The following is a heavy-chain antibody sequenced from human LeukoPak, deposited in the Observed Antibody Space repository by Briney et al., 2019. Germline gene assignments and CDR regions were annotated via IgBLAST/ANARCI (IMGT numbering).Heavy chain of an antibody. CDR1: GFTFSNYW. Sequence: GGSLRLSCAASGFTFSNYWVHWVRQAPGKGLVCVSRINRDGSTTKYADSVKGRFTVSRDSAKNTLNLQMNSLRAEDTAVYYCARDKKSGESSEIDYWGQGTLVTVSS. J-gene: IGHJ4*02. D-gene: IGHD3-10*01. V-gene: IGHV3-74*03. CDR2: INRDGSTT. CDR3: ARDKKSGESSEIDY.